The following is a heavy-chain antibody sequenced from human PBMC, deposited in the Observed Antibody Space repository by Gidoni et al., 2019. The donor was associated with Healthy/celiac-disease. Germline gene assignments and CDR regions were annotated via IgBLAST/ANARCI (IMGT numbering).Heavy chain of an antibody. V-gene: IGHV1-69*06. CDR3: ARAGDYYDSSGYLYYFDY. Sequence: QVQLVQSVPEVKKPGSSVQVSCKASGGTFILSALSWVRQAPGQGLEWMGGIIPIFGTANYAQKFQGRVTITADKSTSTAYMELSSLRSEDTAVYYCARAGDYYDSSGYLYYFDYWGQGTLVTVSS. CDR2: IIPIFGTA. J-gene: IGHJ4*02. CDR1: GGTFILSA. D-gene: IGHD3-22*01.